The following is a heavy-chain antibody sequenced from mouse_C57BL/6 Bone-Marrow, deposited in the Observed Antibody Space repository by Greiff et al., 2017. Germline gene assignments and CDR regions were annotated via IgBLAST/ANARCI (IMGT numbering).Heavy chain of an antibody. CDR1: EYEFPSHD. CDR3: ARRDSNRSYWYFDV. J-gene: IGHJ1*03. Sequence: EVKVVESGGGLVQPGESLKLSCESNEYEFPSHDMSWVRKTPEKRLALVAAINSDGGSTYYPDTMERRFIISRDNTKKPLYLQMSSLRSEDTALYYCARRDSNRSYWYFDVWGTGTTVTVSS. CDR2: INSDGGST. D-gene: IGHD2-5*01. V-gene: IGHV5-2*03.